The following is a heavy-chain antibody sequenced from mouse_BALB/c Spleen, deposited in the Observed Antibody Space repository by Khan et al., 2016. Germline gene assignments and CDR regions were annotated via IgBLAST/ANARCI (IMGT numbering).Heavy chain of an antibody. V-gene: IGHV1-5*01. CDR2: IYPGNSDT. J-gene: IGHJ2*01. Sequence: VQLQQSGTVLARPGASVKMSCKASGYTFTSYWMHWVKQRPGQGLEWIGAIYPGNSDTSYNQKFKGKAKLTAVTSTSTAYVELSSLTNEDSAVSYCTRTLLRILYFDYWGQGTTLTVSS. D-gene: IGHD1-2*01. CDR3: TRTLLRILYFDY. CDR1: GYTFTSYW.